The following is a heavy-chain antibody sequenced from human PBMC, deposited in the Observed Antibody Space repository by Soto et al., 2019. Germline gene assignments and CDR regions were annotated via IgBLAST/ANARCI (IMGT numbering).Heavy chain of an antibody. D-gene: IGHD3-22*01. CDR1: GFTFSSYA. J-gene: IGHJ4*01. CDR3: ARGDGYYDSSGYPDY. Sequence: PGGSLRLSCAASGFTFSSYAMHWVRQAPGKGLEWVALISYDGSDKDYADSVKGRFTISRDNSRNTLFLQMNSLRAEDTAVYYCARGDGYYDSSGYPDYWGKGTLVTVSS. V-gene: IGHV3-30-3*01. CDR2: ISYDGSDK.